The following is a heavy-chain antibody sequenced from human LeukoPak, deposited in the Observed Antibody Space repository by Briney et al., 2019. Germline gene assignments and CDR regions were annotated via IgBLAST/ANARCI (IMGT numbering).Heavy chain of an antibody. D-gene: IGHD1-1*01. J-gene: IGHJ6*03. V-gene: IGHV4-4*07. CDR1: GGSISSYY. CDR2: IYTSGST. Sequence: SETLSLTCTVSGGSISSYYWSWIRQPAGEGLEWIGPIYTSGSTNYNPSLKSRVTMSVDTSKNQFSLKLSSVTAADTAVYYCARGTGNYYYYYMDVWGKGTTVTVSS. CDR3: ARGTGNYYYYYMDV.